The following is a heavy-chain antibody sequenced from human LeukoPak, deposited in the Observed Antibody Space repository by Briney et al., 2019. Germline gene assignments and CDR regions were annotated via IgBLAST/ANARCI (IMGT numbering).Heavy chain of an antibody. Sequence: RASETLSLTCTVSGGSISSSSYYWGWIRQPPGKGLEWIGSIYYSGSTYYNPSLKSRVTISVDTSKNQFSLKLSSVTAADTAVYYCARRGAPTPDQPDILTGYYTFDYWGQGTLVIVSS. CDR3: ARRGAPTPDQPDILTGYYTFDY. J-gene: IGHJ4*02. D-gene: IGHD3-9*01. V-gene: IGHV4-39*01. CDR1: GGSISSSSYY. CDR2: IYYSGST.